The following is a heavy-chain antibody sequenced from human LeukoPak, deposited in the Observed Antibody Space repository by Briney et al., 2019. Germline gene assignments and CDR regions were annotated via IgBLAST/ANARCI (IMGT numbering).Heavy chain of an antibody. V-gene: IGHV4-4*02. CDR1: GGSLSSSNW. Sequence: PSGTLSLTCAASGGSLSSSNWWSWVRQPPGKGLEWIGEIYHSGSTNYNPSLKSRVTISVDKSKNQFSLKLSPVTAADTAVYYCARQITMVRGVINWFDPWGQGTLVTVSS. CDR3: ARQITMVRGVINWFDP. J-gene: IGHJ5*02. CDR2: IYHSGST. D-gene: IGHD3-10*01.